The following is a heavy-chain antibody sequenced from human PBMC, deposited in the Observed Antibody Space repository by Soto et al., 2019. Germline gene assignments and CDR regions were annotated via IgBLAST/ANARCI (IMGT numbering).Heavy chain of an antibody. Sequence: EVQLLESGGGLVQPGGSLRLSCAASGFTFSSYAMSWVRQAPGKGLEWVSAISGSGGSTYYADSVKGRFTISRDNSKNTLYLQMNSLRAEDTAVYYCAKDWDPPDYDIFPPAFDYWGQGTLVTVSS. CDR3: AKDWDPPDYDIFPPAFDY. D-gene: IGHD3-9*01. CDR2: ISGSGGST. CDR1: GFTFSSYA. V-gene: IGHV3-23*01. J-gene: IGHJ4*02.